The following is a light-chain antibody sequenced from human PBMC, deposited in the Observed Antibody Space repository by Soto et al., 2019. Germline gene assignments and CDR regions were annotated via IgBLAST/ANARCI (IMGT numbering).Light chain of an antibody. V-gene: IGKV3-15*01. CDR2: GAS. CDR3: QPYGSSGT. CDR1: QIIANN. J-gene: IGKJ1*01. Sequence: IVMTQSPDTLSVSPGERATLSCRASQIIANNLAWYQQKPGQAPRLLIYGASTRAPGIPARFSGSGSGTEFTLTISSLQSEDFAVYYCQPYGSSGTFGQGTKVDIK.